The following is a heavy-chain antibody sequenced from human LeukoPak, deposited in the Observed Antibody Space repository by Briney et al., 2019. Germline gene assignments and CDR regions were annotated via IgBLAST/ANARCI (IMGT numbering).Heavy chain of an antibody. J-gene: IGHJ2*01. CDR3: ARSGSYYDWYFDL. CDR2: IYYSGST. CDR1: GGSISSYY. Sequence: LETLSLTCTVSGGSISSYYWSWIRQPPGKGLEWIGYIYYSGSTNYNPSLKSRVTISVDTSKNQFSLKLSSVTAADTAVYYCARSGSYYDWYFDLWGRGTLVTVSS. V-gene: IGHV4-59*01. D-gene: IGHD1-26*01.